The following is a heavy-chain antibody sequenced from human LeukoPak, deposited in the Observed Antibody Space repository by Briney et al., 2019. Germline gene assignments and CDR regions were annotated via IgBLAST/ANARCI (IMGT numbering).Heavy chain of an antibody. CDR2: ISGSGGST. CDR3: AKCLSRELLWYYFDY. D-gene: IGHD1-26*01. Sequence: GGSLRLSCAASGFTFSSYAMSWVRQAPGKGLEWVSAISGSGGSTYYADSVKGRFTISRDNSKNTLYLQMNSLRAEDTAVYYCAKCLSRELLWYYFDYWGQGTLVTVSS. V-gene: IGHV3-23*01. CDR1: GFTFSSYA. J-gene: IGHJ4*02.